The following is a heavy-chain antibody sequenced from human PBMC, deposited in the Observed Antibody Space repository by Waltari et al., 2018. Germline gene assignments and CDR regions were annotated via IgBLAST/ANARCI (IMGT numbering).Heavy chain of an antibody. Sequence: QVQLQESGPGLVKPSETLSLTCTVSGGSISSYYWSWIRQPPGKGLEWVGEINHSGSTNYNPSLKSRVTISVDTSKNQFSLKLSSVTAADTAVYYCARVLGYYDFWSGYYRHSTDYFDYWGQGTLVTVSS. CDR3: ARVLGYYDFWSGYYRHSTDYFDY. CDR2: INHSGST. V-gene: IGHV4-59*12. D-gene: IGHD3-3*01. J-gene: IGHJ4*02. CDR1: GGSISSYY.